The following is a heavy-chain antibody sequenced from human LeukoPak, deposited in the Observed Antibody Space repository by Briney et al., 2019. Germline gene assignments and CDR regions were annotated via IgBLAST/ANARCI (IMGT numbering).Heavy chain of an antibody. CDR3: AKLALGVPFDF. CDR1: GGSISSSPYY. D-gene: IGHD1-26*01. J-gene: IGHJ4*02. Sequence: PSETLSLTCTVSGGSISSSPYYWGWIRQPPGKGLGWIGTISYSGGTSYYPSPKSRVTISVDTSRNQFSLNLSAVTAADTAVYYCAKLALGVPFDFWGQGTLVTVSS. V-gene: IGHV4-39*01. CDR2: ISYSGGT.